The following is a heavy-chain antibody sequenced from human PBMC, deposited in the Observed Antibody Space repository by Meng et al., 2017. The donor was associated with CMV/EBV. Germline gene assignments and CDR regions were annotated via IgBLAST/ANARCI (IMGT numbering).Heavy chain of an antibody. Sequence: GASLKISCKGSGYSFTSYWIGWVRQMPGKGLEWMWIIYPGDSDTRYSPSFQGQVTISADKSISTAYLQWSSLKASDTAMYYCARQSYCSSTSCYTDYWGQGTLVTVSS. J-gene: IGHJ4*02. CDR3: ARQSYCSSTSCYTDY. V-gene: IGHV5-51*01. D-gene: IGHD2-2*02. CDR1: GYSFTSYW. CDR2: IYPGDSDT.